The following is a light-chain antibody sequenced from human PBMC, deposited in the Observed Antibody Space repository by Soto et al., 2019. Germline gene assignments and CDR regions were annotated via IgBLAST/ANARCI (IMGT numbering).Light chain of an antibody. J-gene: IGKJ4*01. V-gene: IGKV1-39*01. CDR1: QNIGTY. CDR3: QQSRSTPHT. Sequence: QMTQSPTSLSASVGDRVTITCRASQNIGTYLVWYQQKPGRAPKLLIYDTSTLEGGVSSRFSGSGSGTDFTLTISSLQPQDLATYFCQQSRSTPHTFGGGTKVEIK. CDR2: DTS.